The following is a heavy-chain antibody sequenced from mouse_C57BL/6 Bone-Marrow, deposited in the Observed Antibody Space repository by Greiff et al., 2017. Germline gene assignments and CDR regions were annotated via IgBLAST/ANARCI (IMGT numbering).Heavy chain of an antibody. Sequence: VQLQQSGPELVKPGASVKISCKASGYAFSSSWMNWVKQRPGKGLEWIGRIYPGDGDTNYNGKFKGKATLTADKSSSTAYMQLSSLTSEDSAVYFCARGATVVAHFDYWGQGTTLTVSS. CDR1: GYAFSSSW. CDR2: IYPGDGDT. CDR3: ARGATVVAHFDY. J-gene: IGHJ2*01. D-gene: IGHD1-1*01. V-gene: IGHV1-82*01.